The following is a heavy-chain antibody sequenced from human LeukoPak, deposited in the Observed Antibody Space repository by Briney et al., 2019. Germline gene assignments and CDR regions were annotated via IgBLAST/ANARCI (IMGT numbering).Heavy chain of an antibody. Sequence: PGGSLRLSCAASGVTFSTYVMHCVRQAPGKGRERVAFILDDGNNKYYADFVKGRFTISPNNSKNTLYLHMNSMRTEDTAVYYCAKIEGKYQLANVPDHWGQGTLVTVSS. CDR2: ILDDGNNK. J-gene: IGHJ4*02. D-gene: IGHD2-2*01. CDR1: GVTFSTYV. V-gene: IGHV3-30*02. CDR3: AKIEGKYQLANVPDH.